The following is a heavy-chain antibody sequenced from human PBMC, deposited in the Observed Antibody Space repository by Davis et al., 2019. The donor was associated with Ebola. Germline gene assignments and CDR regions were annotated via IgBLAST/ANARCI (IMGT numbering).Heavy chain of an antibody. J-gene: IGHJ4*02. V-gene: IGHV3-53*04. CDR2: IYSGGST. Sequence: GESLKISCAASGFTFSSYAMSWVRQAPGKGLEWVSVIYSGGSTYYADSVKGRFTISRHNPKNTLYLQMNSLRAEDTAVSYCAGEDDYSNDYWGQGTLVTVSS. D-gene: IGHD4-11*01. CDR1: GFTFSSYA. CDR3: AGEDDYSNDY.